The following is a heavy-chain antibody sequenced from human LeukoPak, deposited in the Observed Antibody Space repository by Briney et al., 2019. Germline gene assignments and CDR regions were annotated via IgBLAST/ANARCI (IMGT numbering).Heavy chain of an antibody. CDR2: MHYSGST. CDR3: ARGRTGSRYGGSLDY. CDR1: GGPISTTSYY. V-gene: IGHV4-39*07. D-gene: IGHD4-23*01. Sequence: SETLSLTCTVSGGPISTTSYYYWGWVRQPPGKGLEWIGYMHYSGSTYYNPSLKSRVTISVDTSKNQFSLKLSSVTAADTAVYYCARGRTGSRYGGSLDYWGQGTLVTVSS. J-gene: IGHJ4*02.